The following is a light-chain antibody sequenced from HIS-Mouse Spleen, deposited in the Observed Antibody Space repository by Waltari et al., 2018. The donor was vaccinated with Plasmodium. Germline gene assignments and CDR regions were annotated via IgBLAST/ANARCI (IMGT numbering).Light chain of an antibody. CDR3: GTWDSSLSAGVV. CDR2: DNN. CDR1: SSHIRNNY. V-gene: IGLV1-51*01. Sequence: QSVLTQPPSVSAAPGQKVTIPCSGSSSHIRNNYVSSSQQLPGTAPKLLIYDNNKRPSGIPDRFSGSKSGTSATLGITGLQTGDEADYYCGTWDSSLSAGVVFGGGTKLTVL. J-gene: IGLJ2*01.